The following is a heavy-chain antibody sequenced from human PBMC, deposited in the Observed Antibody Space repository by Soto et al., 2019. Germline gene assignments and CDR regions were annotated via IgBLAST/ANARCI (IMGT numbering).Heavy chain of an antibody. V-gene: IGHV1-3*01. CDR1: GYTFTSYA. Sequence: ASVKVSCKASGYTFTSYAMHWVRQAPGQRLEWMGWINAGNGNTKYSQKFQGRVTITRDTSASTAYMELSSLRSEDTAVYYCARTWVVVTAPDYWGQGTLVTVSS. D-gene: IGHD2-21*02. J-gene: IGHJ4*02. CDR3: ARTWVVVTAPDY. CDR2: INAGNGNT.